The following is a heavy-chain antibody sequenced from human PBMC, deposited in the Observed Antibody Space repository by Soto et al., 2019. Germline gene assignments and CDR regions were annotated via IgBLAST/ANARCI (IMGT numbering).Heavy chain of an antibody. CDR2: IKSGASTI. D-gene: IGHD5-12*01. Sequence: GGSLRLSCAASGFDFKSYEMDWVRQAPGKGLEWVAYIKSGASTILYTDSVKGRFTISRDDVKNLLFLEMNNLSAEDTAVYYCVKEKSVMYSGYDAFEIWGHGTLVTVSS. CDR3: VKEKSVMYSGYDAFEI. CDR1: GFDFKSYE. V-gene: IGHV3-48*03. J-gene: IGHJ3*02.